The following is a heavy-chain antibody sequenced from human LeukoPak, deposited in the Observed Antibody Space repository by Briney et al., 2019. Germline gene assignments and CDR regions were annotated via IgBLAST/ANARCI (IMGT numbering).Heavy chain of an antibody. Sequence: AGGSLRLSCAASGFTVSSNYMSWVRQAPGKGLEWVSVIYSGGSTYYADSVKGRFTISRDNPKNTLYLQMNSLRAEDTAVYYCARDSEADAFDIWGQGTMVTVSS. D-gene: IGHD3-10*01. CDR1: GFTVSSNY. CDR2: IYSGGST. CDR3: ARDSEADAFDI. J-gene: IGHJ3*02. V-gene: IGHV3-53*01.